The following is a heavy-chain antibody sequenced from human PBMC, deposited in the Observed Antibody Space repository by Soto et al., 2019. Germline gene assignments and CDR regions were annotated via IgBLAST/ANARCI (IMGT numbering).Heavy chain of an antibody. J-gene: IGHJ4*02. D-gene: IGHD3-3*01. CDR1: GFTFSSYA. CDR3: AKDGEVLRFLEWYNYFDY. CDR2: ISGSGGST. Sequence: PVGSLRLSCAASGFTFSSYAMSWVRQAPGKGLEWVSAISGSGGSTYYADSVKGRFTISRDNSKNTLYLQMNSLRAEDTAVYYCAKDGEVLRFLEWYNYFDYWGQGTLVTVSS. V-gene: IGHV3-23*01.